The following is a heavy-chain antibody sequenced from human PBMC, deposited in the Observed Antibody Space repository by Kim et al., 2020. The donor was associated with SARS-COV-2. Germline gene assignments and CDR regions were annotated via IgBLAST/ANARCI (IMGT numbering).Heavy chain of an antibody. CDR3: ARDPGIAAAGFDY. Sequence: SVKVSCKASGGTFSSYAISWVRQAPGQGLEWMGRIIPILGIANYAQKFQGRVTITADKSTSTAYMELSSLRSEDTAVYYCARDPGIAAAGFDYWGQGTLVTVSS. CDR1: GGTFSSYA. D-gene: IGHD6-13*01. V-gene: IGHV1-69*04. J-gene: IGHJ4*02. CDR2: IIPILGIA.